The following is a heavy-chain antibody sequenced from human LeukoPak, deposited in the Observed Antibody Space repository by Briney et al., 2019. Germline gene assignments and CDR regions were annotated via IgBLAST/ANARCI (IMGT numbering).Heavy chain of an antibody. J-gene: IGHJ4*02. D-gene: IGHD6-13*01. CDR3: ARDYAGKQQLELGGDY. Sequence: GASVKVSCKASGYTFTGYYMHWVRQAPGQGLEWMGWINPNSGGTNYAQKFQGRVIMTRDTSISTAYMELSRLRSDDTAVYYCARDYAGKQQLELGGDYWGQGTLVTVSS. CDR1: GYTFTGYY. V-gene: IGHV1-2*02. CDR2: INPNSGGT.